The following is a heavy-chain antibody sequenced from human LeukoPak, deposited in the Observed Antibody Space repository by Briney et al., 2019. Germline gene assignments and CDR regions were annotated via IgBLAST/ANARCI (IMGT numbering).Heavy chain of an antibody. V-gene: IGHV1-69*05. J-gene: IGHJ4*02. CDR1: GGTFSSYA. D-gene: IGHD5-18*01. Sequence: SVTVSCKASGGTFSSYAIRWVRQAPGQGLEWMGGIIPIFGTANYAQKFQGRVTITTDESTSTAYMELSSLRSEDTAVYYCARNSLSGYSYGEIDYWGQGTLVTVSS. CDR3: ARNSLSGYSYGEIDY. CDR2: IIPIFGTA.